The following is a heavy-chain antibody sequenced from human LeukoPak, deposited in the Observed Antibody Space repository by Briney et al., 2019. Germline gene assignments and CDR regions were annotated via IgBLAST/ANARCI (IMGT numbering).Heavy chain of an antibody. CDR1: GFTFSSYW. D-gene: IGHD3-10*01. J-gene: IGHJ4*02. V-gene: IGHV3-74*01. Sequence: GGSLRLSCAASGFTFSSYWMHWVRQAPGKGLVWVSRINSDGSSTSYADSVKGRFTISRDNAKNTLYLQMNSLRAEDTAVYYCARDLRLWFGESPFDYWGQGTQVTVSS. CDR3: ARDLRLWFGESPFDY. CDR2: INSDGSST.